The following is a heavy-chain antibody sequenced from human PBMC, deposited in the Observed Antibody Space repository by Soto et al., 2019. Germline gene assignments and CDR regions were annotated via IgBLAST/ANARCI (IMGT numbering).Heavy chain of an antibody. D-gene: IGHD1-20*01. J-gene: IGHJ4*02. CDR3: AKAKVYTWNTGSFDY. V-gene: IGHV3-23*01. Sequence: LRLSCAASGFTFSSYAMSWVRQAPGKGLEWVSGIGGSGAGTFYADSVKGRFTISRDRFKNTLYLQMNSLRAEDTAVYYCAKAKVYTWNTGSFDYWGQGTLVTVSS. CDR2: IGGSGAGT. CDR1: GFTFSSYA.